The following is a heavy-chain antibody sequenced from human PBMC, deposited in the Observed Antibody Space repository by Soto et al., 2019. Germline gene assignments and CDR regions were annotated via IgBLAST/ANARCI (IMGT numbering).Heavy chain of an antibody. V-gene: IGHV3-30*03. CDR2: ISYDGRNK. J-gene: IGHJ4*02. Sequence: VQVVESGGGVVQPGRPLRLSCVISGFTSTHYGMNWVRQAPGKGLEWVAVISYDGRNKYYADSVMGRFSISRDNSRNTVYLEMNSLRVEDTAVYYCARQRDIFKYDGGDIDYWGQGTLVIVSS. CDR1: GFTSTHYG. CDR3: ARQRDIFKYDGGDIDY. D-gene: IGHD2-21*01.